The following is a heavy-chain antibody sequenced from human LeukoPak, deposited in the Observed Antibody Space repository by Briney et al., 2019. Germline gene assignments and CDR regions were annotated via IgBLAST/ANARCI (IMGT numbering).Heavy chain of an antibody. CDR3: TTDLGTYYHGSQRLIPIDY. CDR2: IKSKTDGETT. D-gene: IGHD3-10*01. J-gene: IGHJ4*02. V-gene: IGHV3-15*01. CDR1: GFTFTNAW. Sequence: PGGSLRLSCVDSGFTFTNAWMSWVRQAPGKGLEWIGRIKSKTDGETTNYAEPVRGRFTISRDDSKSAVYLQMNSLKIEDTAVYYCTTDLGTYYHGSQRLIPIDYWGQGTLVTVSS.